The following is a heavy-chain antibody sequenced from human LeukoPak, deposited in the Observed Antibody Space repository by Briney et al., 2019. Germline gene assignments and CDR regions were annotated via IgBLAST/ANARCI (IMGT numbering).Heavy chain of an antibody. D-gene: IGHD5-12*01. J-gene: IGHJ4*02. V-gene: IGHV3-64*02. CDR3: VRDSFYTGYDRGFGY. Sequence: GGSLRLSCATSGFTFSDHALHWVRQAPGKGLQYVSAISRNGTRTFYADSVKDRFTISRDKSTKTLYSKMGSLRGEDMGVYYCVRDSFYTGYDRGFGYWGQGTLVTVS. CDR1: GFTFSDHA. CDR2: ISRNGTRT.